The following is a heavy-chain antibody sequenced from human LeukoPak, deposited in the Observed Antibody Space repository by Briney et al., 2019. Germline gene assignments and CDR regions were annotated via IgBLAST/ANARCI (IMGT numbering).Heavy chain of an antibody. J-gene: IGHJ4*02. D-gene: IGHD2-15*01. CDR3: AATNIGYCNGGTCPEHF. Sequence: AGGSLRLSCAASGFTVSSNYMSWVRQSPGKGLEWVSVIYGGGGTYYADSVKGRFTISRDNSKNTLSLQMNSLRAEDTAVYYCAATNIGYCNGGTCPEHFWGQGTLVTVSS. CDR2: IYGGGGT. V-gene: IGHV3-53*01. CDR1: GFTVSSNY.